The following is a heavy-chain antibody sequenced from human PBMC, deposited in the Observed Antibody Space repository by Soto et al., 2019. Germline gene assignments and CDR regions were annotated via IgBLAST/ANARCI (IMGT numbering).Heavy chain of an antibody. V-gene: IGHV3-49*04. CDR1: GFTFGDYA. J-gene: IGHJ4*02. CDR2: IRSKAYGGTT. D-gene: IGHD4-17*01. Sequence: GGSLILSCTASGFTFGDYAMSWVRQAPGKGLEWVGFIRSKAYGGTTEYAASVKGRFTISRDDSKSIAYLQMNSLQTEDTAVYYCTRAGVDYGDYYFDYWSQGTLVTVSS. CDR3: TRAGVDYGDYYFDY.